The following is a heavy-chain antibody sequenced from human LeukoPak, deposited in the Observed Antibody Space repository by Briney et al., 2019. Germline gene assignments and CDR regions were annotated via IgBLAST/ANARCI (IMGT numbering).Heavy chain of an antibody. V-gene: IGHV3-23*01. Sequence: GGSLRLSCAASGFTFSTYAMSWVRQAPGKGLEWVSAIGGSGDSTNYADSVKGRFTISRDNAKNTLYLQMNSLRAEDTAVYYCARDPDYGDYAYFDYWGQGTLVTVSS. CDR3: ARDPDYGDYAYFDY. CDR1: GFTFSTYA. D-gene: IGHD4-17*01. CDR2: IGGSGDST. J-gene: IGHJ4*02.